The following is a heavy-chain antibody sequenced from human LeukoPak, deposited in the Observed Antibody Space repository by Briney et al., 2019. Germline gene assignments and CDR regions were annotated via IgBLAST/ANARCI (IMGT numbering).Heavy chain of an antibody. J-gene: IGHJ6*03. CDR1: GYTFTRYY. D-gene: IGHD3-10*01. CDR3: AAGVQQYYYYYMDV. V-gene: IGHV1-2*02. CDR2: INPNSGGT. Sequence: ASVKVSCKASGYTFTRYYMHWVRQAPGQGLEWMGWINPNSGGTNYAQKFQGRVTMTRDTSISTAYMELSRLRSDDTDVYYCAAGVQQYYYYYMDVWGKGTTVTISS.